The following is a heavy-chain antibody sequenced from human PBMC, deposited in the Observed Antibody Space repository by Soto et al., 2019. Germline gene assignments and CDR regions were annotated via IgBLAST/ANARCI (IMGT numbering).Heavy chain of an antibody. J-gene: IGHJ6*03. D-gene: IGHD3-3*01. Sequence: RASVKVSCKASGYTFTSYDINWVRQATGQGLEWMGWMNPNSGNTGYAQKFQGRVTMTRNTSISTAYMELSSLRSEDTAVYYCARPTRHYDFWRGDYNSYYHYYMDVWGKGTTVPVSS. V-gene: IGHV1-8*01. CDR2: MNPNSGNT. CDR1: GYTFTSYD. CDR3: ARPTRHYDFWRGDYNSYYHYYMDV.